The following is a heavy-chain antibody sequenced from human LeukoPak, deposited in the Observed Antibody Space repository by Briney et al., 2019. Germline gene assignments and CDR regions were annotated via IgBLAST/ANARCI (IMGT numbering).Heavy chain of an antibody. Sequence: ASVKVSCKASGYTFSNHDFNWVRQATGQRPEWMGWMSSNSGDTGYAQKFQDRVTMTRNTSISTAYMELSSLRSDDTAVYYCARGPPNWGYDYWGPGTLVTVSS. V-gene: IGHV1-8*01. CDR1: GYTFSNHD. J-gene: IGHJ4*02. CDR3: ARGPPNWGYDY. CDR2: MSSNSGDT. D-gene: IGHD7-27*01.